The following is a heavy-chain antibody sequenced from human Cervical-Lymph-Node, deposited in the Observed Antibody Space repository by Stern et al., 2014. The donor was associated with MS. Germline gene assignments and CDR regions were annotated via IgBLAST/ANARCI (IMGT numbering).Heavy chain of an antibody. V-gene: IGHV3-53*01. CDR1: GFTVSRDY. CDR3: ARDTSSPERSDW. D-gene: IGHD1-1*01. J-gene: IGHJ4*02. Sequence: EVQLEESGGGVIQPGGSLRLSCTASGFTVSRDYMTWVRPAPGKGLAWVSLITNVGSTFYTDSVKGRFTISRDDSKNTVYLHMTSLRAEDTAMYYCARDTSSPERSDWWGQGTLVTVSS. CDR2: ITNVGST.